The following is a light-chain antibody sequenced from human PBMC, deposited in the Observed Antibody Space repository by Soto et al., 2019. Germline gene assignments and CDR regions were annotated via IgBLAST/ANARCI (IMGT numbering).Light chain of an antibody. CDR3: QQYGNSRWT. CDR1: QSISSIY. V-gene: IGKV3-20*01. J-gene: IGKJ1*01. Sequence: EIVLTQSPGTLSLSPGERATLSCRASQSISSIYLAWYQQKPGQAPRLLIYGASSRASGIPDRFSGSGSGTDFTLTISRLEPEDSAVYYCQQYGNSRWTFGQGTKVEIK. CDR2: GAS.